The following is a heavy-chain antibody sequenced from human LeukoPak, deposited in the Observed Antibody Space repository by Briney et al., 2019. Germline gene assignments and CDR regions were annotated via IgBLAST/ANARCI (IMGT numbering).Heavy chain of an antibody. J-gene: IGHJ5*02. CDR1: GFTFSSYW. V-gene: IGHV3-74*01. Sequence: GGSLRLSCAASGFTFSSYWMHWVRQAPGKGLVWVSRINSDGSSTSYADSVKGRFTFSRDNSKNTLYLQMNSLRAEDTAVYYCAKSIPLRFLEWPSIPGGPWGQGTLVTVSS. D-gene: IGHD3-3*01. CDR2: INSDGSST. CDR3: AKSIPLRFLEWPSIPGGP.